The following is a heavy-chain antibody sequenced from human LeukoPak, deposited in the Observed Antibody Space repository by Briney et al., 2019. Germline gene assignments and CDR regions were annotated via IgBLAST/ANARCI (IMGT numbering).Heavy chain of an antibody. J-gene: IGHJ4*02. CDR1: GFTCSNYW. Sequence: SGGSLRLSCAASGFTCSNYWMSWVRQAPGKGLEWVANIKQDGSDIYYVDSVKGRFTISRDNAKNSLYLQMNSLRAEDTAVYYCTRSGTYVFDFWGQGTLVTVSS. CDR2: IKQDGSDI. V-gene: IGHV3-7*01. D-gene: IGHD1-26*01. CDR3: TRSGTYVFDF.